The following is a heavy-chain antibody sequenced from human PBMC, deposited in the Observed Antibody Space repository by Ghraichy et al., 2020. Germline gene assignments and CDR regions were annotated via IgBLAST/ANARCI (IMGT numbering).Heavy chain of an antibody. D-gene: IGHD3-10*01. V-gene: IGHV3-9*01. CDR1: GFTFDDYA. J-gene: IGHJ6*03. CDR2: ISWNSGSI. CDR3: AKSVQLPYGSGRPYYYYYMDV. Sequence: SLNISCAASGFTFDDYAMHWVRQAPGKGLEWVSGISWNSGSIGYADSVKGRFTISRDNAKNSLYLQMNSLRAEDTALYYCAKSVQLPYGSGRPYYYYYMDVWGKGTTVTVSS.